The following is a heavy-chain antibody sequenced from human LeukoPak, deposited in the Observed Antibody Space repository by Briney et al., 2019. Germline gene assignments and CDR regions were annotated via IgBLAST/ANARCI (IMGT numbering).Heavy chain of an antibody. CDR2: TSASGTLT. Sequence: QPGGSLRLSCAASGFSFSSYEMNWVRQAPGKGLEWISYTSASGTLTHYADSVEGRFTISRDNAKNSLYLQMNSLRGEDTAVYYCATSLSGWGTYHYMDAWGKGTTVTISS. V-gene: IGHV3-48*03. J-gene: IGHJ6*03. D-gene: IGHD6-19*01. CDR1: GFSFSSYE. CDR3: ATSLSGWGTYHYMDA.